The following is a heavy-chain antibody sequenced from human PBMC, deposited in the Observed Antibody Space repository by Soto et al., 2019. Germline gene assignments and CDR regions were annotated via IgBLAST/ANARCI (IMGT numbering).Heavy chain of an antibody. CDR2: IYSTEST. Sequence: SETLSLTCTVSGGSISSGSYYWSWIRQHPGKGLEWIGYIYSTESTNYNPSLKSRLSISVDVSASQFSLKLSSVTVADTAVYYCARSDSSGKTRYYFDHWGQGTLVTVSS. J-gene: IGHJ4*02. V-gene: IGHV4-31*03. CDR3: ARSDSSGKTRYYFDH. CDR1: GGSISSGSYY. D-gene: IGHD3-22*01.